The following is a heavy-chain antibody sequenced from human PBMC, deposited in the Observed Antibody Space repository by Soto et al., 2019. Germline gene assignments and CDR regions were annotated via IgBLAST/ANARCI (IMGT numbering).Heavy chain of an antibody. CDR3: VRGDRGGFDL. CDR1: GFTFNYYW. V-gene: IGHV3-74*01. J-gene: IGHJ3*01. D-gene: IGHD2-21*02. CDR2: IHSDGSKT. Sequence: EVQLVESEGGLVQRGGSLRLSCAASGFTFNYYWMHWVRQAPGQGLVWVSHIHSDGSKTTYADSVKGRFTISRDNAKNTLYLQMNSLSAEETAVYDCVRGDRGGFDLWGRGPAVTVSS.